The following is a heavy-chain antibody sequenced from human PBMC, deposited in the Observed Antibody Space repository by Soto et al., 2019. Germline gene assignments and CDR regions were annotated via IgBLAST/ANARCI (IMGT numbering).Heavy chain of an antibody. D-gene: IGHD1-1*01. Sequence: EGSLRLSCGSSGFNFANYAMGWVSQAPGKGLEWVSSITASGDSTYYADSVKGRFTISRDNSKNILYLQLNILRVDDTALYYCVEPGAYWTRWGQGTLVTVSS. CDR3: VEPGAYWTR. J-gene: IGHJ4*02. CDR2: ITASGDST. V-gene: IGHV3-23*01. CDR1: GFNFANYA.